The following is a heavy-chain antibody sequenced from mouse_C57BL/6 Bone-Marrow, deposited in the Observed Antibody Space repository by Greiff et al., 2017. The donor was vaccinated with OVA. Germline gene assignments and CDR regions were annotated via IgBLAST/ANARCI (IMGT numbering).Heavy chain of an antibody. V-gene: IGHV1-69*01. CDR1: GYTFTSYW. Sequence: QVQLQQSGAELVMPGASVKLSCKASGYTFTSYWMHWVKQRPGQGLEWIGEIDPSDSYTNYNQKFKGKSTLTVDKSSSKAYMQLSSLTSEDSAVYYCARPIYYYGSSPFAYWGQGTLVTVSA. CDR3: ARPIYYYGSSPFAY. J-gene: IGHJ3*01. D-gene: IGHD1-1*01. CDR2: IDPSDSYT.